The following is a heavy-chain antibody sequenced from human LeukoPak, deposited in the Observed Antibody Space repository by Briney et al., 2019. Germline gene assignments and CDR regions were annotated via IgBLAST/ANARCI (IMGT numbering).Heavy chain of an antibody. CDR2: IAYDGSRA. CDR1: GFTFGGYG. CDR3: TRYDNDHFDY. V-gene: IGHV3-33*01. J-gene: IGHJ4*02. Sequence: PGGSLRLSCAGSGFTFGGYGMHWFRQTPGKGLGWVAVIAYDGSRAFYADSVKGRFTISRDNSKNTMSVQMDDLRAEDTAVYYCTRYDNDHFDYWGQGTLVNVSS. D-gene: IGHD3-16*01.